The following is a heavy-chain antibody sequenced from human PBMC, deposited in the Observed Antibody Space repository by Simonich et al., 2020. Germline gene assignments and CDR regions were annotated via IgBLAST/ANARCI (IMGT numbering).Heavy chain of an antibody. CDR1: GYSISSGYY. Sequence: QVQLQESGPGLVKPSETLSLTCAVSGYSISSGYYWGWTRQPPGKGLGWIGSIYHSGSTYYTQSIKSRVTLSVDTSKNQFSLKLSSVTAADTAVYYCARVGYSNYYYYGMDVWGQGTTVTVSS. CDR2: IYHSGST. V-gene: IGHV4-38-2*01. J-gene: IGHJ6*02. CDR3: ARVGYSNYYYYGMDV. D-gene: IGHD6-13*01.